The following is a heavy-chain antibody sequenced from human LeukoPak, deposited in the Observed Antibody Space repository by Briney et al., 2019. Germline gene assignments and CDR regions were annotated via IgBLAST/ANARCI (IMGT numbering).Heavy chain of an antibody. J-gene: IGHJ1*01. V-gene: IGHV1-2*02. CDR3: ARIWGATSGSYFQD. D-gene: IGHD3-10*01. Sequence: ASGKVSCKASGHTFTDYYIHWVRQAPGQGLEWRGWINPISGGTAYAQKFQGRITMTTDTSIITAYMQMNRLTSDDTAVYYCARIWGATSGSYFQDWGEGGLVIVSS. CDR2: INPISGGT. CDR1: GHTFTDYY.